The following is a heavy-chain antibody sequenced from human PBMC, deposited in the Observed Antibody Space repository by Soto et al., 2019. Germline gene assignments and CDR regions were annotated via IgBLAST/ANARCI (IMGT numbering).Heavy chain of an antibody. CDR1: GSTFNNYG. D-gene: IGHD2-15*01. Sequence: VQLVESGGGVVQPGRSLRLSCAASGSTFNNYGMHWVRQAPGKGPEWVAVIWYDGSNKYYGESVKGRFSISRDNSKNTLYLDINSLRTEVTAVYYCARDGGSHGPSYFVSWCQGSLVIVSS. CDR2: IWYDGSNK. CDR3: ARDGGSHGPSYFVS. V-gene: IGHV3-33*01. J-gene: IGHJ4*02.